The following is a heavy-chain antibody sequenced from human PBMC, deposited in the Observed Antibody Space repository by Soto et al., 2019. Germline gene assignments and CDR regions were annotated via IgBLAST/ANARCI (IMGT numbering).Heavy chain of an antibody. CDR2: IYSGDSDT. J-gene: IGHJ4*02. V-gene: IGHV5-51*01. CDR1: GYIFNAKW. Sequence: PAQSLKVSFRDSGYIFNAKWSAWVRQMPGTGLEWMWVIYSGDSDTRFSPSFQGQVTLYVDKSINTVDLQSSSLQASDNAMYDGARHIPGFDDWGQGTLVTVSS. CDR3: ARHIPGFDD.